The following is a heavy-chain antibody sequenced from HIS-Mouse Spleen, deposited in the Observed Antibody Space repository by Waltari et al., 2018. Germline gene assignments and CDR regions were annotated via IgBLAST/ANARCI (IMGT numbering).Heavy chain of an antibody. V-gene: IGHV4-38-2*02. CDR1: GSSISSGYY. CDR3: ARVKT. J-gene: IGHJ5*02. CDR2: IYHSGST. Sequence: QVQLQESGPGLVKPSETLSLTCTVSGSSISSGYYLGWIRQPPGKGLEWIGSIYHSGSTYYNPSLKSRVTISVDTSKNQFSLKLSSVTAADTAVYYCARVKTWGQGTLVTVSS.